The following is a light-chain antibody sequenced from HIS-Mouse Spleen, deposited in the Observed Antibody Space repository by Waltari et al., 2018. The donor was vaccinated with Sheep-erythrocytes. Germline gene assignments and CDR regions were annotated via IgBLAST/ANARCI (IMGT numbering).Light chain of an antibody. Sequence: QSALTPPPSASGSPGPSVTIPCPGTLSDVRCSNHVSWYQQHPGKAPKPMIYEVSKRPSGVPDRFSGSKSGNTASLTVSGLQAEDEADYYCSSYAGSNNWVFGGGTKLTVL. J-gene: IGLJ3*02. CDR3: SSYAGSNNWV. CDR2: EVS. V-gene: IGLV2-8*01. CDR1: LSDVRCSNH.